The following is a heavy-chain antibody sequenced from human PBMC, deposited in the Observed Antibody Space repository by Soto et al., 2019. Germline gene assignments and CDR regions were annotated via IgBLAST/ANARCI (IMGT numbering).Heavy chain of an antibody. CDR3: ANLPATSDFDY. CDR2: IYHRGST. CDR1: GGSISSSSYY. Sequence: SETLSLTCTFSGGSISSSSYYLGWVRQPPGKGLEWIGQIYHRGSTNYNPSLKSRVTISVDKSKNQFSLKLSSVTAADTAVYYCANLPATSDFDYWGQGTLVTVSS. V-gene: IGHV4-39*07. J-gene: IGHJ4*02. D-gene: IGHD2-2*01.